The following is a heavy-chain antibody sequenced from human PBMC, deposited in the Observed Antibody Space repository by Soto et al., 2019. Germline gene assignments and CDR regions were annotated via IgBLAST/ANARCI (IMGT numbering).Heavy chain of an antibody. CDR1: GFTFRSYW. CDR2: INSDGSST. D-gene: IGHD3-10*01. CDR3: ARVESYGSGSYYNYYYYGMDV. Sequence: PGGSLRLSCAASGFTFRSYWMHWVRQAPGKGLVWVSRINSDGSSTSYADSVKGRFTISRDNAKNTLYLQMNSLRAEDTAVYYCARVESYGSGSYYNYYYYGMDVWGQGTTVTVSS. V-gene: IGHV3-74*01. J-gene: IGHJ6*02.